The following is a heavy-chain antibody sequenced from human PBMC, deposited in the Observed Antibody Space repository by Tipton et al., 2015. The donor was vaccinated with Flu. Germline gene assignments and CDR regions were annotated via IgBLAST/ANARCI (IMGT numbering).Heavy chain of an antibody. J-gene: IGHJ4*02. CDR2: IYSTGMT. CDR3: ATTTYYYGSGSHDY. CDR1: GGYVGSGSYY. D-gene: IGHD3-10*01. Sequence: TLSLTCSVSGGYVGSGSYYWSWIRQPAGKSLEWIGRIYSTGMTKYNPSLKSQVTISLDTSKNQFSLKLTSVTAADTAVYYCATTTYYYGSGSHDYWGQGTLVTVSS. V-gene: IGHV4-61*02.